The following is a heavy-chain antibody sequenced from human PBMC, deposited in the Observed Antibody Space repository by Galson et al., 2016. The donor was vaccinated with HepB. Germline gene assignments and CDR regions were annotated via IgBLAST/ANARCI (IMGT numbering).Heavy chain of an antibody. Sequence: QSGAEVKEPGESLKISCKVFGCSFTNYWIGWVRQMPGKGLEWVGVIYPGDSDTRYSPSFQGQVTISVDKSITTAYLQWSSLKASDTAMYYCARHGGNYFFDFWGQGTLVTVSS. J-gene: IGHJ4*02. V-gene: IGHV5-51*01. D-gene: IGHD4-23*01. CDR3: ARHGGNYFFDF. CDR1: GCSFTNYW. CDR2: IYPGDSDT.